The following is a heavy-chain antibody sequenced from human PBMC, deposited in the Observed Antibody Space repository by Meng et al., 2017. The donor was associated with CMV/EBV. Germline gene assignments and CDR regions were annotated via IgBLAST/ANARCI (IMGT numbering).Heavy chain of an antibody. CDR3: ARHYRRAGRVDY. CDR2: IYYSGST. CDR1: GGSISSSSYY. J-gene: IGHJ4*02. D-gene: IGHD1-26*01. Sequence: GSLRLSCTVSGGSISSSSYYWGWNRQPPGKGLEWIGSIYYSGSTYYNPSLKSRVTISVDTSKNQFSLKLSSVTAADTAVYYCARHYRRAGRVDYWGQGTLVTVSS. V-gene: IGHV4-39*01.